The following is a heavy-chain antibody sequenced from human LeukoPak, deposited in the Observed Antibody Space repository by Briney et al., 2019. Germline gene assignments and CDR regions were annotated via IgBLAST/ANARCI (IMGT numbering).Heavy chain of an antibody. D-gene: IGHD2-21*02. V-gene: IGHV3-7*01. J-gene: IGHJ3*01. CDR1: GFTFSIYW. CDR3: VAGDWGARDSFDL. Sequence: PGGSLTLSCAASGFTFSIYWMSWVRQAPGKGLEWVANINQDGSQKYYVDPVKGRFTISRANTKHSFFLQMSGLRAEDTSVYYCVAGDWGARDSFDLWGRGTMVTVSS. CDR2: INQDGSQK.